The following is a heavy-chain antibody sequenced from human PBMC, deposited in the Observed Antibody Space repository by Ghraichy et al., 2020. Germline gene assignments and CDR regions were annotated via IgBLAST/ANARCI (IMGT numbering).Heavy chain of an antibody. J-gene: IGHJ5*02. CDR2: INHSGST. D-gene: IGHD2-2*01. V-gene: IGHV4-34*01. Sequence: SETLSLTCAVYGGSFSGYYWSWIRQPPGNGLEWIGEINHSGSTNYNPSLKSRVTISVDTSKNQFSLKLSSVTAADTAVYYCARHGSRYCSSTSCYRDWFDPWGQGTLVTVSS. CDR3: ARHGSRYCSSTSCYRDWFDP. CDR1: GGSFSGYY.